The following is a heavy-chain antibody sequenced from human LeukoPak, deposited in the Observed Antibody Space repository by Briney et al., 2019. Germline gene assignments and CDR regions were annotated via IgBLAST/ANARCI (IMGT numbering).Heavy chain of an antibody. CDR2: FDPEDGET. CDR3: ARDGRFLEWLLGYFDY. Sequence: GASVKVSCKVSGYTLTELSMHWVRQAPGKGLEWTGGFDPEDGETIYAQKFQGRVTMTEDTSTDTAYMELSSLRSEDTAVYYCARDGRFLEWLLGYFDYWGQGTLVTVSS. J-gene: IGHJ4*02. D-gene: IGHD3-3*01. CDR1: GYTLTELS. V-gene: IGHV1-24*01.